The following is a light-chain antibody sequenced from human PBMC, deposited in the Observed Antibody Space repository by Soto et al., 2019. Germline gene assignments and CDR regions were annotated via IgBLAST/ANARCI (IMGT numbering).Light chain of an antibody. CDR1: QSISSW. J-gene: IGKJ1*01. V-gene: IGKV1-5*01. CDR3: QQYNSYSWT. CDR2: DAS. Sequence: DIQMTQSPSTLSASVGDRVTITCLASQSISSWLAWYQQKPGKAPKLLIYDASSLESGVPSRFSGSGSGTEFTLTNSSLQPDDFATYYCQQYNSYSWTFGQGTKVEIK.